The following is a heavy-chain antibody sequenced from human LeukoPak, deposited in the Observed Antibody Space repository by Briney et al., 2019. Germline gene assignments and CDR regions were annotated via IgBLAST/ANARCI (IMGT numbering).Heavy chain of an antibody. CDR2: INPNSGGT. V-gene: IGHV1-2*02. CDR1: GYTFTGYY. J-gene: IGHJ5*02. CDR3: AREARPPYYYDSSGYYSRGTNWFDP. D-gene: IGHD3-22*01. Sequence: ASVKVSCKASGYTFTGYYMHWVRQAPGQGLEWMGWINPNSGGTNYAQKFQGRVTMTRDTSISTAYMELSRLRSDDTAVYYCAREARPPYYYDSSGYYSRGTNWFDPWGQGTLVTVSS.